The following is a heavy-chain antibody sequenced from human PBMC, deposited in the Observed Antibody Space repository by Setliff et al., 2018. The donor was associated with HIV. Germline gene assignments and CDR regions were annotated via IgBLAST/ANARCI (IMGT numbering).Heavy chain of an antibody. Sequence: ASVKVSCKASGYTFTNNVIHWVRQAPGQRLEWMGWIHAGSGDTQYSQKFQGRVTITRDTSASTAYMELRRLRSDDTAVYYCAREGQWLAWGQGTLVTVSS. J-gene: IGHJ5*02. CDR3: AREGQWLA. D-gene: IGHD6-19*01. CDR2: IHAGSGDT. V-gene: IGHV1-3*01. CDR1: GYTFTNNV.